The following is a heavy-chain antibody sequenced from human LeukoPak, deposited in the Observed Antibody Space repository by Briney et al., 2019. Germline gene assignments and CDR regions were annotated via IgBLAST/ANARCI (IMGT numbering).Heavy chain of an antibody. D-gene: IGHD3-9*01. CDR3: ARIVAGYDILTGYYPYYFDY. Sequence: SETLSLTCTVSGGSISSGGYYWSWIRQHPGKGLEWIGYIYYSGSTYYNPSLKSRVTISVDTSKNRFSLKLSSVTAADTAVYYCARIVAGYDILTGYYPYYFDYWGQEPWSPSPQ. J-gene: IGHJ4*01. V-gene: IGHV4-31*03. CDR1: GGSISSGGYY. CDR2: IYYSGST.